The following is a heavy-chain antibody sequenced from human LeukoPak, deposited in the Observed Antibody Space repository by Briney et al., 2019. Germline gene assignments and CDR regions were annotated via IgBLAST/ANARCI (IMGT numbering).Heavy chain of an antibody. D-gene: IGHD6-19*01. J-gene: IGHJ4*02. CDR2: IYTSGST. CDR1: GGPFSTYY. Sequence: SETLSLTCTVSGGPFSTYYWSWIRQPAGKGLEWIGRIYTSGSTNYNPSLKSRVTMSVDTSKNQFSLKLTSVTAADTAVYYCAGLTAVAGRRLDYWGQGTLVTVSS. V-gene: IGHV4-4*07. CDR3: AGLTAVAGRRLDY.